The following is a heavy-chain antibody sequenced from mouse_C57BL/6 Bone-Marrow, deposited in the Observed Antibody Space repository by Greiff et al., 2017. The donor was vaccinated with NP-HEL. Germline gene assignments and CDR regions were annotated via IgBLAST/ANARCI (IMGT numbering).Heavy chain of an antibody. J-gene: IGHJ2*01. CDR3: TRPGDYYFDY. Sequence: EVMLVESGGGLVQPGGSMKLSCAASGFTFSDAWMDWVRQSPETGLEWVAEIRNKANNHATYYAESVKGRFTISRDDSKSSVYLQMNSLRAEDTGIYYCTRPGDYYFDYWGQGTTLTVSS. D-gene: IGHD3-3*01. CDR2: IRNKANNHAT. CDR1: GFTFSDAW. V-gene: IGHV6-6*01.